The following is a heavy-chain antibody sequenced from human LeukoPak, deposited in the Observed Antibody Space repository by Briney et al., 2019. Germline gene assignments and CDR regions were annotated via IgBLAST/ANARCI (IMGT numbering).Heavy chain of an antibody. CDR2: ISDSGGRT. J-gene: IGHJ4*02. Sequence: PSETLSLTCTVSGGSISSYYWSWVRQAPGKGLEWVSVISDSGGRTYSAASVKGRFTISRDNSKDTLYLQMNSLRAEDTAVYYCARTYCIGSSCPGVFEYWGQGTLVTVSS. CDR1: GGSISSYY. CDR3: ARTYCIGSSCPGVFEY. V-gene: IGHV3-23*01. D-gene: IGHD2-15*01.